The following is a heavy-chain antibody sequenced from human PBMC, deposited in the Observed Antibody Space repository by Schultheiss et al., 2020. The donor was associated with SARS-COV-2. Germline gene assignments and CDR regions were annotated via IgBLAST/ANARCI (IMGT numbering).Heavy chain of an antibody. Sequence: SETLSLTCTVSGGSISSGGYYWTWIRQHPRKGLEWIGYIHYSGSTYYNPSLKSRLTISGDTSKNQFSLKLNSVTAADTAVYYCARRAVAGSGYDYWGQGTLVTVSS. CDR3: ARRAVAGSGYDY. CDR2: IHYSGST. J-gene: IGHJ4*02. CDR1: GGSISSGGYY. V-gene: IGHV4-31*03. D-gene: IGHD6-19*01.